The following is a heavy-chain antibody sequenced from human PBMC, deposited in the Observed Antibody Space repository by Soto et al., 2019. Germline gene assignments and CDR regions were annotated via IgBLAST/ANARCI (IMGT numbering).Heavy chain of an antibody. J-gene: IGHJ6*02. CDR3: ARARYPTIFGVGRGFGMDV. V-gene: IGHV3-30-3*01. CDR1: GFTFSSYA. D-gene: IGHD3-3*01. CDR2: ISYDGSNK. Sequence: QVQLVESGGGVVQPGRSLRLSCAASGFTFSSYAMHWVRQAPGKGLEWVAVISYDGSNKYYADSVKGRFTISRDNYKNTLYLQMNSLRAEDTAVYYCARARYPTIFGVGRGFGMDVWGQGTTVTVSS.